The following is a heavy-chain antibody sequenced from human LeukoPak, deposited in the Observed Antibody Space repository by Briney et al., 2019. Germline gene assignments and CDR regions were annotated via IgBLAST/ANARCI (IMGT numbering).Heavy chain of an antibody. J-gene: IGHJ3*02. CDR2: INTDGSSS. V-gene: IGHV3-74*01. CDR1: GFTFSSYW. CDR3: TRPYYGGQPGDVFEI. Sequence: TGGSLRLSCAASGFTFSSYWMHWVRQAPGKGLLWVSRINTDGSSSGYADSVKGRVTISRDNAKNTLYLQMNSLRAEDTAVYYCTRPYYGGQPGDVFEIWGQGTMVTVSS. D-gene: IGHD3-10*01.